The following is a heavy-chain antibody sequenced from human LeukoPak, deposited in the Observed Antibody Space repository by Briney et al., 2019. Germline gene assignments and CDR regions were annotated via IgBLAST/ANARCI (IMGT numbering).Heavy chain of an antibody. CDR1: GDSISSSSYY. CDR3: ARRGFYYFDY. D-gene: IGHD3-22*01. V-gene: IGHV4-39*07. Sequence: SETLSLTCTVSGDSISSSSYYWGWSRPPRGKGLEGVVEIHHSGSTNYNPSLKSRVTISVDTSKNQFSLKLSSVTAAATAVYYCARRGFYYFDYWGQGNLVTVSS. CDR2: IHHSGST. J-gene: IGHJ4*02.